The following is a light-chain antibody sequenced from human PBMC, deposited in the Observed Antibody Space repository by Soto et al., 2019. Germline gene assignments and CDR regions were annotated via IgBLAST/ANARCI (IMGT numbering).Light chain of an antibody. Sequence: IVMTQSPATLSVSPGERATLSCRASQSVASSLAWYQQRLGQAPRLLVYGASTRATGIPARFSGSGSGTEFTLTISSVQSEDFAVYYCQQYDKWPVFTFGPGTRVDIK. V-gene: IGKV3-15*01. CDR1: QSVASS. J-gene: IGKJ3*01. CDR3: QQYDKWPVFT. CDR2: GAS.